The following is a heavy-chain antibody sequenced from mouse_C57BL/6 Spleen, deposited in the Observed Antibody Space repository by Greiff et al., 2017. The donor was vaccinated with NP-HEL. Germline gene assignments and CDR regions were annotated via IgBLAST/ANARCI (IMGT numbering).Heavy chain of an antibody. CDR3: ARNWRVATNYYAMDY. D-gene: IGHD1-1*01. J-gene: IGHJ4*01. V-gene: IGHV2-9-1*01. CDR2: IWTGGGT. Sequence: QVTLKESGPGLVAPSQSLSITCTVSGFSLTSYAISWVRQPPGQGLEWLGVIWTGGGTNYNSALKSRLSISKDNSKSQVFLKMNSLQTDDTARYYCARNWRVATNYYAMDYWGQGTSVTVSS. CDR1: GFSLTSYA.